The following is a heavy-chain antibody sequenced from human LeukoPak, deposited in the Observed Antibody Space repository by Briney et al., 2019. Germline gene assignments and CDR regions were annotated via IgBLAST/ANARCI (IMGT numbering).Heavy chain of an antibody. CDR1: GDSFSSGGYH. Sequence: PSETLSLTCTVSGDSFSSGGYHWGWVRQPPGKGLEWIGQIVNSGSANYNPSLKSRVTISLDTSKNQFSLKVRSVTIADTAVYYCARYPAGSGRSDRWGQGTLVTVSS. CDR2: IVNSGSA. D-gene: IGHD3-10*01. J-gene: IGHJ5*02. V-gene: IGHV4-61*08. CDR3: ARYPAGSGRSDR.